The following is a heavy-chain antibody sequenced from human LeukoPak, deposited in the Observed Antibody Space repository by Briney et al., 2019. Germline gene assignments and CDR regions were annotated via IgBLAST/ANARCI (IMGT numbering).Heavy chain of an antibody. J-gene: IGHJ4*02. D-gene: IGHD3-9*01. CDR1: GFTFSNYA. Sequence: GGSLRLSCAASGFTFSNYAMSWVRQAPGKGLEWVSAITGSGGNTYYADSVKGRFTISRDNSKNTVFLQMNSLRAKDTAVYYCAKWGDYDVLTGYYVSDYWGQGTLVTVSS. CDR2: ITGSGGNT. V-gene: IGHV3-23*01. CDR3: AKWGDYDVLTGYYVSDY.